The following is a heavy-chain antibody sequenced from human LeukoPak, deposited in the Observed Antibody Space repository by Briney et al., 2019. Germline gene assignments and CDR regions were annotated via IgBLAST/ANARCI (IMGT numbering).Heavy chain of an antibody. D-gene: IGHD2-15*01. J-gene: IGHJ6*02. V-gene: IGHV1-69*13. CDR1: GGTFSSYA. Sequence: SMKVSCKASGGTFSSYAISWVRQAPGQGLEWMGGIIPIFGTANYAQKFQGRVTITADESTSTAYMELSSLRSEDTAVYYCASGYCSGGSCYSGHYYYYGMDVWGQGTTVTVSS. CDR3: ASGYCSGGSCYSGHYYYYGMDV. CDR2: IIPIFGTA.